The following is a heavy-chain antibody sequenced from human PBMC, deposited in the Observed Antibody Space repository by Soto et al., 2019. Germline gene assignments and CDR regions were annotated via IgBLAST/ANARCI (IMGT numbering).Heavy chain of an antibody. CDR2: IGCCSGSGT. D-gene: IGHD3-9*01. Sequence: GSLRLSCAASGFTFGTYTMNWVRQAPGKGLEWVSGIGCCSGSGTYYADFVKGRFTISRDNSKNMVFLQMNGLRAEDTAVYYCAKDRQPDGIWTFDSWGQGTPVTVSS. CDR3: AKDRQPDGIWTFDS. V-gene: IGHV3-23*01. J-gene: IGHJ4*02. CDR1: GFTFGTYT.